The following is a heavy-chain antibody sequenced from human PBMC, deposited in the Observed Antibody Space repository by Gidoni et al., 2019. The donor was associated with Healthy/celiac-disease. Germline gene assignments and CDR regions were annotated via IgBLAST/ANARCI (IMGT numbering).Heavy chain of an antibody. CDR3: ASSCSGGSCYSSGAGAFDI. CDR2: IYYSGST. J-gene: IGHJ3*02. V-gene: IGHV4-39*01. D-gene: IGHD2-15*01. CDR1: GGSISSSSYY. Sequence: QLQLQESGPGLVKPSETLSLTCTVSGGSISSSSYYWGWIRQPPGKGLEWIGSIYYSGSTYSNPSLKSRVTISVDTSKNQFSLKLSSVTAADTAVYYCASSCSGGSCYSSGAGAFDIWGQGTMVTVSS.